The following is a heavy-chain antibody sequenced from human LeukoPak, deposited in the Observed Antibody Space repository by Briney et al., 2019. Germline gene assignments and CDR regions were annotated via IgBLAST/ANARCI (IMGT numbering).Heavy chain of an antibody. D-gene: IGHD3-10*01. CDR3: ARDGISRGSGSYLDN. CDR2: ISHDGSNK. V-gene: IGHV3-30*04. CDR1: GFTFITYP. Sequence: GRSLRLSCAASGFTFITYPMRWVRQAPGKGLEWVAVISHDGSNKKYGDSVKGRFTISRDNSKNTLYVQMNSLRPQDTAVHDCARDGISRGSGSYLDNWGQGTLVTVSS. J-gene: IGHJ4*02.